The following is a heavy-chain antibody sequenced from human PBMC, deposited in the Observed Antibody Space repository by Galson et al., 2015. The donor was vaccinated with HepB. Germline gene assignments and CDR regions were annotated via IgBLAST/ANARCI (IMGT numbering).Heavy chain of an antibody. CDR1: GYTLTELS. CDR3: ATRGYTGAFDI. D-gene: IGHD5-18*01. J-gene: IGHJ3*02. Sequence: SVKVSCKVSGYTLTELSMHWVRQAPGKGLEWMGGFDPEDGETIYAQKFQGRATMTEDTSTDTAYMELSSLRSEDTAVYYCATRGYTGAFDIWSQGTMVTVSS. V-gene: IGHV1-24*01. CDR2: FDPEDGET.